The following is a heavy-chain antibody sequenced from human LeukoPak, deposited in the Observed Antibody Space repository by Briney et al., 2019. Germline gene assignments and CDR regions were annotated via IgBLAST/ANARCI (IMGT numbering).Heavy chain of an antibody. J-gene: IGHJ4*02. D-gene: IGHD3-22*01. CDR2: ISSSSSTI. CDR1: GFTFSSYS. CDR3: ARDADYYDSSGYPFR. V-gene: IGHV3-48*01. Sequence: GGSLRLSCAASGFTFSSYSMTWVRQAPGKGLEWVSYISSSSSTIYYADSVKGRFTISRDNAKNSLYLQMNSLRAEDTAVYYCARDADYYDSSGYPFRWGQGTLVTVSS.